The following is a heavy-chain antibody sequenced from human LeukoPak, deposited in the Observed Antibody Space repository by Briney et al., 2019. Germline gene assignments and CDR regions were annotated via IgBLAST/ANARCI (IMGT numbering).Heavy chain of an antibody. Sequence: SETLSLTCAVYGGSFSGYYWSWIRQPPGKGLEWIGEINHSGSTNYNPSLKSRVTISVDTSTPQFSLKLSSVTPADTAVYYCARVATSTIFGVVNYWYFDLWGRGTLVTVSS. J-gene: IGHJ2*01. D-gene: IGHD3-3*01. CDR2: INHSGST. CDR3: ARVATSTIFGVVNYWYFDL. V-gene: IGHV4-34*01. CDR1: GGSFSGYY.